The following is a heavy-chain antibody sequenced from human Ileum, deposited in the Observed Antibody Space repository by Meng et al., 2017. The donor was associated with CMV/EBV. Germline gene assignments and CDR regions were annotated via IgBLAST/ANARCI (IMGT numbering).Heavy chain of an antibody. CDR1: GFTFSTYG. J-gene: IGHJ6*02. CDR2: IWYDGNKK. D-gene: IGHD6-19*01. CDR3: AKDPAVVAGQNYYYYYGMDV. Sequence: GESLKISCAASGFTFSTYGMHWVRQAPGKGLDWVAVIWYDGNKKYYADSVKGRFTISRDNSKNTVYLQMNSLRAEDTAVYYCAKDPAVVAGQNYYYYYGMDVWGQGTLVTVSS. V-gene: IGHV3-33*06.